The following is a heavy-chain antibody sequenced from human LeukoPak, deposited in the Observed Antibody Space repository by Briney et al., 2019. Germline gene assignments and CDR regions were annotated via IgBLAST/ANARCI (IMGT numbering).Heavy chain of an antibody. CDR2: IIPIFGIA. D-gene: IGHD1-26*01. J-gene: IGHJ4*02. V-gene: IGHV1-69*04. Sequence: GSSVKVSCKASGGTFSSYAISWVRQAPGQGLEWMGRIIPIFGIANYAQKFQGRVTITADKSTSTAYMELGSLRSEDTAVYYCARALGGSYGYYFDYWGQGTLVTVSS. CDR1: GGTFSSYA. CDR3: ARALGGSYGYYFDY.